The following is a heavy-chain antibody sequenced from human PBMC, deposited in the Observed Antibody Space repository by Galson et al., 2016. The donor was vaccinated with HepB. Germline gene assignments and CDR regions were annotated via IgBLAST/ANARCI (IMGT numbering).Heavy chain of an antibody. D-gene: IGHD6-19*01. V-gene: IGHV4-59*02. J-gene: IGHJ4*02. CDR1: GDSVSNNY. Sequence: ETLSLTCTVSGDSVSNNYWSWIRQPPGKGLEYIGNIFYSGNTNYNPSLKSRVTISVDTSTNQFPLKLTSVTPADPAVYYCARGGWHDYWGQGALVTVSS. CDR2: IFYSGNT. CDR3: ARGGWHDY.